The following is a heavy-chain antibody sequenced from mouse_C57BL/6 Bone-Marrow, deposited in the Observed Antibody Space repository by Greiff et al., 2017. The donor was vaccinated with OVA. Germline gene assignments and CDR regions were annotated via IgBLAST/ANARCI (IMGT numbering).Heavy chain of an antibody. CDR2: IDPADSYT. CDR3: ARYTTVVATDY. V-gene: IGHV1-59*01. J-gene: IGHJ2*01. Sequence: QVQLQQPGAELVRPGASVKLSCKASGYTFTSYWMHWVKQRPGQGLEWIGGIDPADSYTNYNQKFKGKATLTVDTSSSTAYMQLSSLTSEDSAVYYCARYTTVVATDYWGQGTTLTVSS. CDR1: GYTFTSYW. D-gene: IGHD1-1*01.